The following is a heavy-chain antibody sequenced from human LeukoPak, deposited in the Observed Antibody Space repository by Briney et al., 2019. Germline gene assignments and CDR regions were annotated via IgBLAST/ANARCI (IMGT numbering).Heavy chain of an antibody. Sequence: PGGSLRLSCAASGFTFDDYAMHWVRQAPGKGLEWVSGISWNSGSIGYADSVKGRFTISRDNAKNSLYLQMNSLRAEDTAVYYCARDGGGYDPFDYWGQGTLVTVSS. J-gene: IGHJ4*02. V-gene: IGHV3-9*01. CDR2: ISWNSGSI. CDR3: ARDGGGYDPFDY. CDR1: GFTFDDYA. D-gene: IGHD5-12*01.